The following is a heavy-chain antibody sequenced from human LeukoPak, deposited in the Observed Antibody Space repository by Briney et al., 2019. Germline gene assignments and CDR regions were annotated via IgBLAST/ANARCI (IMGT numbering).Heavy chain of an antibody. CDR1: GYTFTSYD. Sequence: ASVKVSCKASGYTFTSYDINWVRQATGQGLEWMGWMNPNSGNTGYAQKFQGRVTITADKSTSTAYMELSSLRSEDTAVYYCARGPVAAAGTKPHTLRWGQGTLVTVSS. CDR2: MNPNSGNT. CDR3: ARGPVAAAGTKPHTLR. V-gene: IGHV1-8*01. D-gene: IGHD6-13*01. J-gene: IGHJ4*02.